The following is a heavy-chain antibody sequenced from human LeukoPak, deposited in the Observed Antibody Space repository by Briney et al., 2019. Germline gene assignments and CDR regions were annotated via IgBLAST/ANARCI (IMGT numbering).Heavy chain of an antibody. CDR1: GFTFNNYA. V-gene: IGHV3-23*01. Sequence: GGSLRLSCAASGFTFNNYAMSWVRQAPGKGLEWVSSVSASATSTNYADSVKGWFTISRDNSKNTLYLQMSSLRAEDTAEYYCARSQVVASGTGPFDLWGQGTIVTVSS. CDR3: ARSQVVASGTGPFDL. CDR2: VSASATST. J-gene: IGHJ3*01. D-gene: IGHD6-13*01.